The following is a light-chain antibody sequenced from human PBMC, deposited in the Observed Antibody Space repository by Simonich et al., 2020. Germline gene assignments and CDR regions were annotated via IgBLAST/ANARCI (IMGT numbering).Light chain of an antibody. CDR1: QSVLYSSNNKNY. J-gene: IGKJ1*01. Sequence: DIVMTQSPDSLAVSLGERATINCKSSQSVLYSSNNKNYLAWYQQKPGQPPNLLIYWASTRESGVPNRFNGSGSGTDFTLTISSLQAEDVAVYYCQQYYSTPWTFGQGTKVEIK. CDR2: WAS. CDR3: QQYYSTPWT. V-gene: IGKV4-1*01.